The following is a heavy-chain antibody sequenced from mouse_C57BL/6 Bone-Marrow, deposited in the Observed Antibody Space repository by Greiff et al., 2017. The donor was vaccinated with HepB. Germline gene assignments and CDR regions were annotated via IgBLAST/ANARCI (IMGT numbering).Heavy chain of an antibody. CDR2: IYPGDGDT. D-gene: IGHD1-1*01. CDR3: ASTVVATDY. J-gene: IGHJ2*01. CDR1: GYAFSSSW. V-gene: IGHV1-82*01. Sequence: VKLQQSGPELVKPGASVKISCKASGYAFSSSWMNWVKQRPGKGLEWIGRIYPGDGDTNYNGKFKGNATLTADKSSSTAYMQLSSLTSEDSAVYFCASTVVATDYWGQGTTLTVSS.